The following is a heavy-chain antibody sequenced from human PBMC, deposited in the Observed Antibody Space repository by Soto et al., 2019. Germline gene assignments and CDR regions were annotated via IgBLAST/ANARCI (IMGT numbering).Heavy chain of an antibody. CDR1: GYTFTSYT. Sequence: ASVKVSCKASGYTFTSYTMHWVRQAPGQRLERMGWINVGKTKYSQKFQGRVTITRDTSASTAYVELSSLRSEDTAVYYCARYSGSYQDAFDIWGQGTMVTV. D-gene: IGHD1-26*01. CDR2: INVGKT. J-gene: IGHJ3*02. V-gene: IGHV1-3*01. CDR3: ARYSGSYQDAFDI.